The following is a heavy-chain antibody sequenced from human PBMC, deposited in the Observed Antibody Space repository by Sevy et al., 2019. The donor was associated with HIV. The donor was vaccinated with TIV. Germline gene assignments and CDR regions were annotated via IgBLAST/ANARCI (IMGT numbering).Heavy chain of an antibody. Sequence: SETLSLTCTVSGGSISSGDYYWSWIRQPPGKGLEWIGYIYYSGSTYYNPSLKSRVTISVDTSKNQFSLKLSSVTAADTAVYYCATMGSSGYYFDYWGQGTLVTVSS. CDR3: ATMGSSGYYFDY. V-gene: IGHV4-30-4*01. CDR1: GGSISSGDYY. D-gene: IGHD3-22*01. CDR2: IYYSGST. J-gene: IGHJ4*02.